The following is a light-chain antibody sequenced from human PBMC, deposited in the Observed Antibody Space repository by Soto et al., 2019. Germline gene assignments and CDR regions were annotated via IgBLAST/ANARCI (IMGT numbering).Light chain of an antibody. CDR2: GAS. CDR3: QQYNKWHPYT. Sequence: EIVMTQSPANLSVSPGERATLSCRASQSVSSNLAWYQQKPGQGPRLLIYGASTRATSIPARFSGSGSGTEFSLTINSLQYEDFAVYYCQQYNKWHPYTFGQGTKLEIK. V-gene: IGKV3-15*01. J-gene: IGKJ2*01. CDR1: QSVSSN.